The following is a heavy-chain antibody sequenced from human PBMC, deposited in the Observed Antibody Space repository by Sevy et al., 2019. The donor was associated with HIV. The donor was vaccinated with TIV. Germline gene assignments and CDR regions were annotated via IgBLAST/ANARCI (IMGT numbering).Heavy chain of an antibody. V-gene: IGHV4-59*08. J-gene: IGHJ3*02. CDR1: GGSINSDH. CDR3: ARRNDFDI. CDR2: VYYTGGT. Sequence: SETVSLTCTVSGGSINSDHWNWIRQPPGKGLEWIGYVYYTGGTNYNPSLKNRFTISVDRTKNQFSLKLTSVTAADTAVYYCARRNDFDIWGQGTMVTVSS.